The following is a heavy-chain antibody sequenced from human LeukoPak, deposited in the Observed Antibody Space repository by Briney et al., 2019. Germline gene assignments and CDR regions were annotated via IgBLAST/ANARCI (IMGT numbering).Heavy chain of an antibody. V-gene: IGHV4-61*01. CDR2: IYYSGST. Sequence: SETLSLTCTVSGGSISSSSYYWSWIRQPPGKGLEWIGYIYYSGSTNYNPSLKSRVTISVDTSKNQFSLKLSSVTAADTAVYYCARVPLVTPRGDAFDIWGQGTMVTVSS. D-gene: IGHD4-23*01. J-gene: IGHJ3*02. CDR3: ARVPLVTPRGDAFDI. CDR1: GGSISSSSYY.